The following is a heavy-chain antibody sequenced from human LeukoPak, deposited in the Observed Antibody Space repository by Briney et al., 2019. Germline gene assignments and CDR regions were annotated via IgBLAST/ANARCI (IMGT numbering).Heavy chain of an antibody. J-gene: IGHJ3*02. CDR1: GFTFSSYA. V-gene: IGHV3-23*01. Sequence: GGSLRLSCAASGFTFSSYAMSWVRQAPGKGLEWVSAISGSGGSTYYADSVKGRFTISRDNSKNTLYPQMNSLRAEDTAVYYCANSPSEDSGNYFYGAFDIWGQGTMVTVSS. D-gene: IGHD1-26*01. CDR3: ANSPSEDSGNYFYGAFDI. CDR2: ISGSGGST.